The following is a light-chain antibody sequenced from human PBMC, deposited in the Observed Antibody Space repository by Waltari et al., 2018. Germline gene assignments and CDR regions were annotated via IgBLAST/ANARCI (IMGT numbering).Light chain of an antibody. CDR2: EVS. V-gene: IGLV2-23*02. J-gene: IGLJ3*02. CDR3: CSYTGAGTL. Sequence: QSALTQPASVSGSPGQSITISCTGTNSDIGSYTLVSWYQQQPGRAPNLIIFEVSKRPSGVSNRFSGSRSHNTASLTISGLQAEDEADYYCCSYTGAGTLFGGGTKLTVL. CDR1: NSDIGSYTL.